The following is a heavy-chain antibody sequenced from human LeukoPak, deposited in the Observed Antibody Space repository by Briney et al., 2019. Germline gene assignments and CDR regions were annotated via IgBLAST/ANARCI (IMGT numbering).Heavy chain of an antibody. CDR2: INPNSGGT. Sequence: ASVKVSCKASGYTFTGYYMHWVRQAPGQGLEWMGWINPNSGGTNYAQKFQGRVTMTRDTSISTAYMELSRLRSDDTAVYYCARDQSGWYGGGYFDYWGQGTLVNVSS. D-gene: IGHD6-19*01. J-gene: IGHJ4*02. CDR1: GYTFTGYY. CDR3: ARDQSGWYGGGYFDY. V-gene: IGHV1-2*02.